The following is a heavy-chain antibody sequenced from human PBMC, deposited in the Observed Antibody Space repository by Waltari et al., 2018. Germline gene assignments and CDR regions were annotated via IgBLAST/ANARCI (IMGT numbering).Heavy chain of an antibody. J-gene: IGHJ4*02. CDR3: ASGYSSGWLVDY. V-gene: IGHV1-69*02. Sequence: QVQLVQSGAEVKKPGSSVKVSCKASGGTFSSYTISWVRQAPGQGLEWMGRSIPILGIANYAQKFQGRVTITADKSTSTAYMELSSLRSEDTAVYYCASGYSSGWLVDYWGQGTLVTVSS. CDR2: SIPILGIA. CDR1: GGTFSSYT. D-gene: IGHD6-19*01.